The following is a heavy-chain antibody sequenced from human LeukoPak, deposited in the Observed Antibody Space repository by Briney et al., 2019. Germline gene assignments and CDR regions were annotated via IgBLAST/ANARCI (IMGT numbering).Heavy chain of an antibody. V-gene: IGHV3-30-3*01. CDR1: GFTFSGYA. J-gene: IGHJ4*02. D-gene: IGHD2-21*01. CDR3: ARIALRNIDY. CDR2: ISYDGSNK. Sequence: GRSLRLSCAASGFTFSGYAMHWVREAPGKGLEGVAVISYDGSNKYYADSVKGRFTISRDNSKNTLYLQMNSLRAEDTAVYYCARIALRNIDYWGQGTLVTVSS.